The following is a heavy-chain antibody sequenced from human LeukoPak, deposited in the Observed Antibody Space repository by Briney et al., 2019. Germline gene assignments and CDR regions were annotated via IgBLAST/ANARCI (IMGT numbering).Heavy chain of an antibody. V-gene: IGHV3-33*01. Sequence: GGSLRLSCAASGFTFSSYGMHWVRQAPGKGLEWVAVIWYDGSNKYYADSVKGRFTISRDNSMNTLYLQMNSLRAEDTAVYYCARASLYYDFWSGKYYFDYWGQGTLVTVSS. J-gene: IGHJ4*02. CDR2: IWYDGSNK. CDR1: GFTFSSYG. CDR3: ARASLYYDFWSGKYYFDY. D-gene: IGHD3-3*01.